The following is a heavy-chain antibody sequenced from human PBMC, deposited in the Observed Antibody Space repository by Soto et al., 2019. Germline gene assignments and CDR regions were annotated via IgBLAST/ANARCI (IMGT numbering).Heavy chain of an antibody. Sequence: ASETLSLTCTVSGGSISSYYWSWIRQPPGKGLEWIGYIYYSGSTNYNPSLKSRVTISVDTSKNQFSLKLSSVTAADTAVYYCARGRNDFWSGYPNYYYYGMDVWGQGTTVTVSS. CDR3: ARGRNDFWSGYPNYYYYGMDV. V-gene: IGHV4-59*01. D-gene: IGHD3-3*01. J-gene: IGHJ6*02. CDR1: GGSISSYY. CDR2: IYYSGST.